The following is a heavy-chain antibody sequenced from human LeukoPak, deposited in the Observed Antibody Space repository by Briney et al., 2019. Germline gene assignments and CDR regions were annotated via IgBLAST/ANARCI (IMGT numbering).Heavy chain of an antibody. Sequence: GESLKISCKGSGSRFTNYWIGWVRQMPGKGLEWMGIIYPGDSDTRYSPSFQGQVSISADKSISTAYLQWSSLKASDTAMYYCATPPGGLATISDYWGQGTLVTVSS. V-gene: IGHV5-51*01. CDR1: GSRFTNYW. J-gene: IGHJ4*02. CDR2: IYPGDSDT. D-gene: IGHD5-24*01. CDR3: ATPPGGLATISDY.